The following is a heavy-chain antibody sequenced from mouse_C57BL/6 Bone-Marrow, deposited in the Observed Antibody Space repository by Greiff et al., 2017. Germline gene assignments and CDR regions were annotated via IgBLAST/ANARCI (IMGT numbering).Heavy chain of an antibody. J-gene: IGHJ1*03. V-gene: IGHV1-15*01. D-gene: IGHD1-1*01. CDR1: GYTFTDYE. CDR3: TPIITTVVATEWYFDV. CDR2: IDPETGGT. Sequence: VQLQQSGAELVRPGASVTLSCKASGYTFTDYEMHWVKQTPVHGLEWIGAIDPETGGTAYNQKFKGKAILTADKSSSTAYMELRSLTSEDSAVYYWTPIITTVVATEWYFDVWGTGTTVTVSS.